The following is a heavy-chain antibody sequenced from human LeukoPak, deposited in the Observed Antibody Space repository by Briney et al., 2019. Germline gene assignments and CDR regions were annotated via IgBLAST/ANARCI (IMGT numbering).Heavy chain of an antibody. D-gene: IGHD4-17*01. J-gene: IGHJ4*02. CDR3: ARIPHPDYADAQ. CDR1: GFTVSSFE. V-gene: IGHV3-48*03. Sequence: GGTLRLSCEASGFTVSSFEINWVRQAPGKGLEWVSYISSSGGTMDYADSVKGRFTVSRDNGKKLVHLQLNSLRAEDTAVYFCARIPHPDYADAQWGQGTLVIVSS. CDR2: ISSSGGTM.